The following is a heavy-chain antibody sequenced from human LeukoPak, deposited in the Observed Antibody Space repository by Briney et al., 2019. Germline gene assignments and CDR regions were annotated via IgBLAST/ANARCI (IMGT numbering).Heavy chain of an antibody. CDR1: GFTFSSYA. CDR2: ISYDGANK. D-gene: IGHD6-19*01. J-gene: IGHJ4*02. CDR3: ARGRSASYFEY. V-gene: IGHV3-30*04. Sequence: GGSLRLSCAASGFTFSSYAMHWVRQAPGKGLEWLAVISYDGANKYYADSVKGRFTISRDNSKNTLYLQMNSLRAEDAAVHYCARGRSASYFEYWGQGTLVTVSS.